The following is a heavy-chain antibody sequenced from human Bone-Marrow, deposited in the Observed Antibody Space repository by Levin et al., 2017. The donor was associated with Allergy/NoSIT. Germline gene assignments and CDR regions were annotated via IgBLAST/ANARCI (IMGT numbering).Heavy chain of an antibody. CDR3: VKDIQTPEAPGMVLQF. Sequence: GGSLRLSCAASGFTFDDYAMHWVRQVPGKGLEWVSGISWNSAEIGYGDSVKGRFTISRDNAKNSLYLQMDSLRAEDTALYYCVKDIQTPEAPGMVLQFWAKGTMFMVSS. CDR2: ISWNSAEI. D-gene: IGHD4-11*01. V-gene: IGHV3-9*01. CDR1: GFTFDDYA. J-gene: IGHJ1*01.